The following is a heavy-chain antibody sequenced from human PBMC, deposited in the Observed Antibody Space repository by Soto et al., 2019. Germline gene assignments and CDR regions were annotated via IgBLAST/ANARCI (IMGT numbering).Heavy chain of an antibody. CDR2: ISAHNGNT. D-gene: IGHD6-6*01. CDR1: GYTFTSYG. CDR3: ARGRDGDY. J-gene: IGHJ4*02. Sequence: QVHLVQSGAEVKKPGASVKVSCKASGYTFTSYGITWVRQAPGQGLEWMGWISAHNGNTDYAQKLQGRVIVTRDPSPSTAYMELRSLRSDDTAVYYCARGRDGDYWGQGALVTVSS. V-gene: IGHV1-18*01.